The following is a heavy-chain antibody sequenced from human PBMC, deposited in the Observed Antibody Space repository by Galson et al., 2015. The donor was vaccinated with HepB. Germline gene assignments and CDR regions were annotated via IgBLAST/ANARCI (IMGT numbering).Heavy chain of an antibody. D-gene: IGHD3-9*01. CDR1: GFTFSSYS. CDR3: ARVGNYDILTFDL. J-gene: IGHJ2*01. Sequence: SLRLSCAASGFTFSSYSMNWVRQAPGKGLEWVSSISSSSSYIYYADSVKGRFTISRDNAKNSLYLQMNSLRAEDTAVYYCARVGNYDILTFDLWGRGTLVTVSS. CDR2: ISSSSSYI. V-gene: IGHV3-21*01.